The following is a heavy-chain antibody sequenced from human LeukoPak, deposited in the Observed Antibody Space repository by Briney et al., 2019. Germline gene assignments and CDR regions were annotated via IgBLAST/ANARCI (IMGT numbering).Heavy chain of an antibody. CDR3: ARDSYGLGSNYFDP. CDR1: GDSINSGRHY. D-gene: IGHD3-10*01. V-gene: IGHV4-61*01. CDR2: IYYTGSA. J-gene: IGHJ5*02. Sequence: KPSETLSLTCSVSGDSINSGRHYWSWIRQPPGKGLEWIAYIYYTGSAKYNPSLQSRVTISADRPRNQVSLRLTSVTAADTAVYYCARDSYGLGSNYFDPWGQGTQVTVSS.